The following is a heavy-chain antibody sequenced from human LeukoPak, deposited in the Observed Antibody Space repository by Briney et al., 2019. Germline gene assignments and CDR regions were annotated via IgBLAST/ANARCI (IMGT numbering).Heavy chain of an antibody. J-gene: IGHJ4*02. V-gene: IGHV3-30*18. Sequence: GSLRLSCAASGFTFSSYGMHWARQAPGKGLEWVAVISYDGSNKYYADSVKGRFTISRDNSKNSLYLQMNSLRTEDTALYYCAKDTFDYWGQGTLVTVSS. CDR2: ISYDGSNK. CDR1: GFTFSSYG. CDR3: AKDTFDY.